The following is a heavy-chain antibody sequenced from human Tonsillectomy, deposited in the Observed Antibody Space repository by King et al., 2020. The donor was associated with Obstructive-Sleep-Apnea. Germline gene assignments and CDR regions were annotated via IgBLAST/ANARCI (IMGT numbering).Heavy chain of an antibody. J-gene: IGHJ4*02. CDR3: TTEGELATIAFDY. Sequence: VQLVQSGGGLVKPGGSLRLSCAASGFTFSNAWMSWVRQAPGKGLEWVGRIKSKTDGGTTDYAAPVKGRFTISRDDSKNTLYLQINSLKTEDTAVYYCTTEGELATIAFDYWGQGTLVTVSS. CDR2: IKSKTDGGTT. CDR1: GFTFSNAW. V-gene: IGHV3-15*01. D-gene: IGHD5-24*01.